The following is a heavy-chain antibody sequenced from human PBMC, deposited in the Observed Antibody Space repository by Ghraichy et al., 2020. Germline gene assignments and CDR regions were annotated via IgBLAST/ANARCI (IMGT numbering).Heavy chain of an antibody. V-gene: IGHV3-33*01. CDR2: IWYDGSNK. J-gene: IGHJ6*03. Sequence: GGSLRLSCAASGFTFSSYGMHWVRQAPGKGLEWVAVIWYDGSNKYYADSVKGRFTISRDNSKNTLYLQMNSLRAEDTAVYYCARDPRIAAAGPGWYYYYYCMDVWGKGTTVTVSS. D-gene: IGHD6-13*01. CDR1: GFTFSSYG. CDR3: ARDPRIAAAGPGWYYYYYCMDV.